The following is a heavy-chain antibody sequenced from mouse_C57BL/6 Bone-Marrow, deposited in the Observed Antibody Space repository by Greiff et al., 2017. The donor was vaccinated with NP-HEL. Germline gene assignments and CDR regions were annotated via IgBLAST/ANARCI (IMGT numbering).Heavy chain of an antibody. Sequence: DVKLQESGGDLVKPGGSLKLSCAASGFTFSSYGMSWVRQTPDKRLEWVATISSGGSYTYYPDSVKGRFTISRDNAKNTLYLQMSSLKSEDTAMYYCARRRYYGSGAMDYWGQGTSVTVSS. D-gene: IGHD1-1*01. CDR2: ISSGGSYT. CDR3: ARRRYYGSGAMDY. CDR1: GFTFSSYG. V-gene: IGHV5-6*02. J-gene: IGHJ4*01.